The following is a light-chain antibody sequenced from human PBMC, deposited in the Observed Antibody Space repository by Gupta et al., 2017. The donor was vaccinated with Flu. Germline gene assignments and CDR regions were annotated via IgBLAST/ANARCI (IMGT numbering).Light chain of an antibody. CDR1: QGFSSY. J-gene: IGKJ5*01. V-gene: IGKV1-9*01. CDR3: QQFYSYPLT. Sequence: DIHLAQSPSFLSASVGDRVTITCRASQGFSSYLGWYLQKPGKAPNLLIYAASTLQSGVPSRFSGSGSGTEFTLTISSLQPDDFGTYYCQQFYSYPLTFGQGTRLEIK. CDR2: AAS.